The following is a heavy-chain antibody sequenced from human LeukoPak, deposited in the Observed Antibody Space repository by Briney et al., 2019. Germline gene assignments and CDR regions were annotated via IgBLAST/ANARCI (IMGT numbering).Heavy chain of an antibody. CDR1: GGSISSYY. Sequence: PSETLSLTCTVSGGSISSYYWSWIRKPPGKGLEWIGYIYYSGSTNYNPSLKSRVTISVDTSKNQFSLKLSSVTAADTAVYYCARDSGYSTPYLFDYWGQGTLVTVSS. D-gene: IGHD5-12*01. CDR2: IYYSGST. J-gene: IGHJ4*02. CDR3: ARDSGYSTPYLFDY. V-gene: IGHV4-59*01.